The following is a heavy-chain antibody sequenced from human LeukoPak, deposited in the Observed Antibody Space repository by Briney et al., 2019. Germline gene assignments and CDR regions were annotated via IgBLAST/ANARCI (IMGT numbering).Heavy chain of an antibody. CDR2: IYYSGST. Sequence: SETLSLTCTVSGGSISSSTYYWGWLRQPPGTGLEWLGSIYYSGSTYYNPSLKSRVTISVDTSKNQFSLKLSSVTAADTAVYYCARSQAYGIFDYWGQGTLVTVSS. J-gene: IGHJ4*02. CDR3: ARSQAYGIFDY. D-gene: IGHD4-17*01. V-gene: IGHV4-39*01. CDR1: GGSISSSTYY.